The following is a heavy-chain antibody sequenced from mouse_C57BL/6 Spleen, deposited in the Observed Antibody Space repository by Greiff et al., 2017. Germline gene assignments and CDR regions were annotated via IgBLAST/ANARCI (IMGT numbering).Heavy chain of an antibody. V-gene: IGHV5-17*01. J-gene: IGHJ2*01. CDR3: ARDYDYSFDY. CDR1: GFTFSDYG. CDR2: ISSGSSTI. Sequence: EVNVVESGGGLVKPGGSLKLSCAASGFTFSDYGMHWVRQAPEKGLEWVAYISSGSSTIYYADTVKGRFTISRDNAKNTLFLQLTSLRSEDTAMYYCARDYDYSFDYWGQGTTLTVSS. D-gene: IGHD2-4*01.